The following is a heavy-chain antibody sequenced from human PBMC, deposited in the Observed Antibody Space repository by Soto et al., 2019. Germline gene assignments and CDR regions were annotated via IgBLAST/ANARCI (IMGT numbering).Heavy chain of an antibody. D-gene: IGHD2-2*01. CDR2: ISGSGGST. CDR3: AKALGYCSSTSCYRIDY. Sequence: GGSLRLSCAASGFTFSSYAMSWVRQAPGKGLEWVSAISGSGGSTYYADSVKGRFTISRDNSKNTLYLQMNSLRAEDTAVYYCAKALGYCSSTSCYRIDYWGQGTLVTVSS. J-gene: IGHJ4*02. CDR1: GFTFSSYA. V-gene: IGHV3-23*01.